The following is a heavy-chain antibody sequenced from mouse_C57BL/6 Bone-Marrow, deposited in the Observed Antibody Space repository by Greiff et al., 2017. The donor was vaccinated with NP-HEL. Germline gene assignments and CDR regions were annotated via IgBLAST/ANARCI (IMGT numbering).Heavy chain of an antibody. CDR2: ISSGGDYI. V-gene: IGHV5-9-1*02. J-gene: IGHJ2*01. CDR3: TRDRDTTVVHYFDY. D-gene: IGHD1-1*01. Sequence: DVMLVESGEGLVKPGGSLKLSCAASGFTFSSYAMSWVRQTPEKRLEWVAYISSGGDYIYYADTVKGRFTISRDNARNTLYLQMSSLKSEDTAMYYCTRDRDTTVVHYFDYWGQGTTLTVSS. CDR1: GFTFSSYA.